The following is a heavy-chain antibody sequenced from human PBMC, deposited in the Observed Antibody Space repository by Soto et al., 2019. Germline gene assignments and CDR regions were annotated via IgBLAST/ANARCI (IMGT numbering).Heavy chain of an antibody. V-gene: IGHV3-21*06. CDR1: GFTFSTSI. CDR2: ITSSSSHM. CDR3: TTALGRVPTIT. D-gene: IGHD5-12*01. J-gene: IGHJ4*02. Sequence: EEQLVESGGGLVKPGWSLRLSCAASGFTFSTSIMTWVRQAPGTGLEWVSSITSSSSHMFYADSVKGRFTISRDNARNSLYLQMNSLRAEDTAIYYCTTALGRVPTITWGQGTLVTVSS.